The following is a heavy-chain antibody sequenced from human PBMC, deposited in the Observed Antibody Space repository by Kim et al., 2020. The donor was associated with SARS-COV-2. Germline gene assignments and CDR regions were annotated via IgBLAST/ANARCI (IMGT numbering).Heavy chain of an antibody. D-gene: IGHD6-19*01. CDR3: ARWGGWYYYGMDV. Sequence: YNPSLKSRVTISVATSKNQFSLKLSSVTAADTAVYYCARWGGWYYYGMDVWGQGTTVTVSS. J-gene: IGHJ6*02. V-gene: IGHV4-59*01.